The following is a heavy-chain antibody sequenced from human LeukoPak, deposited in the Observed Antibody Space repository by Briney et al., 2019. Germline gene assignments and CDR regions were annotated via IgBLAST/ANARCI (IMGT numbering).Heavy chain of an antibody. CDR1: EFTFSNYW. CDR3: ARGGFGHNMDV. Sequence: GGSLRLSCVASEFTFSNYWLHWVRQAPGKGPVWVSRINSDGSNTIYADSVKGRFTISRDNAKNTVYLQMDSLRVEDTAIYYCARGGFGHNMDVWGKGTTVTVSS. D-gene: IGHD3-3*01. J-gene: IGHJ6*03. V-gene: IGHV3-74*01. CDR2: INSDGSNT.